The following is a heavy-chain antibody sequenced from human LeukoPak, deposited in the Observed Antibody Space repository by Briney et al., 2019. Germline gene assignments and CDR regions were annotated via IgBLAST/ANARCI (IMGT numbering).Heavy chain of an antibody. D-gene: IGHD3-9*01. J-gene: IGHJ5*02. Sequence: ASVKASCKASGGTFSSYAISWVRQAPGQGLEWMGRIIPILGIANYAQKFQGRVTITADKSTSTAYMELSSLRSEDTAVYYCAREGASYYDILTGYSGNWFDPWGQGTLVTVSS. CDR3: AREGASYYDILTGYSGNWFDP. CDR1: GGTFSSYA. CDR2: IIPILGIA. V-gene: IGHV1-69*04.